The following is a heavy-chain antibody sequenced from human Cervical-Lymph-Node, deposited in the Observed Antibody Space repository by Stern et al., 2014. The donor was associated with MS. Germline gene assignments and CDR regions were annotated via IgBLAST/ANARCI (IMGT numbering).Heavy chain of an antibody. D-gene: IGHD5-12*01. V-gene: IGHV2-5*02. J-gene: IGHJ4*02. CDR1: GFSLSTSGVG. Sequence: QVTLRESGPTLVKPTQTLTLTCTFSGFSLSTSGVGVGWIRQPPGKALEWLALIYWDDDKRYSPFLKSRLTITKDTSKNQVVLTMTNMDPVDTATYYCAHRPEWLRFFDYWGQGTLVTVSS. CDR3: AHRPEWLRFFDY. CDR2: IYWDDDK.